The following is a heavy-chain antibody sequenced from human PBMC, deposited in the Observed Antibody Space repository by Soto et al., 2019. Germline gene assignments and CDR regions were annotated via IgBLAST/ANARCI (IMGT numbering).Heavy chain of an antibody. CDR2: IYYSGST. CDR1: GGSISSGGYY. CDR3: ARDPTGYYSDY. V-gene: IGHV4-31*03. D-gene: IGHD3-9*01. J-gene: IGHJ4*02. Sequence: QVQLQESGPGLVKPSQTLSLTCTVSGGSISSGGYYWSWIRQHPGKGLEWIGYIYYSGSTYYNSSLKRRVIITVDTAKNQFSLKLSSVTAADTAVYCCARDPTGYYSDYWGQGILVTVSS.